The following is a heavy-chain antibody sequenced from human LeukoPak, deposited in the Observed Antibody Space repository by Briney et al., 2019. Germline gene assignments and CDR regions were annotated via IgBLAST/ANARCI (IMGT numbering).Heavy chain of an antibody. CDR3: AKDYSSSWASFDY. J-gene: IGHJ4*02. CDR1: GFTFSSYS. V-gene: IGHV3-30*02. D-gene: IGHD6-13*01. CDR2: IRYDGSNK. Sequence: GGSLRLSCAASGFTFSSYSMNWVRQAPGKGLEWVAFIRYDGSNKYYADSVKGRFTISRDNSKNTLYLQMNSLRAEDTAVYYCAKDYSSSWASFDYWGQGTLVTVSS.